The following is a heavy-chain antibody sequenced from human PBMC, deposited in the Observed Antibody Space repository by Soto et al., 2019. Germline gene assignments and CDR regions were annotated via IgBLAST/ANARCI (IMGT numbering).Heavy chain of an antibody. V-gene: IGHV3-30-3*01. J-gene: IGHJ6*02. D-gene: IGHD2-2*01. CDR1: GFTFSSYA. Sequence: PGGSLRLSCAASGFTFSSYAMHWVRQAPGKGLEWVAVISYDGSNKYYADSVKGRFTISRDNSKNTLYLQMNSLRAEDTAVYYCAREFGPAAKINTRGESNYYYGMDVWGQGTTVTVSS. CDR2: ISYDGSNK. CDR3: AREFGPAAKINTRGESNYYYGMDV.